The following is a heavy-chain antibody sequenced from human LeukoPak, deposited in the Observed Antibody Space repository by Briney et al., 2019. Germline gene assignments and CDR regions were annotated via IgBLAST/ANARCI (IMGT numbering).Heavy chain of an antibody. CDR3: ARGGGVVVPAIDY. CDR2: IYYSGST. CDR1: GGSISSYY. J-gene: IGHJ4*02. V-gene: IGHV4-59*12. Sequence: SETLSLTCTVSGGSISSYYWSWIRQPPGKGLEWIGYIYYSGSTYYNPSLRSRVTISVDRSKNQFSLKLSSVTAADTAVYYCARGGGVVVPAIDYWGQGTLVTVSS. D-gene: IGHD2-2*01.